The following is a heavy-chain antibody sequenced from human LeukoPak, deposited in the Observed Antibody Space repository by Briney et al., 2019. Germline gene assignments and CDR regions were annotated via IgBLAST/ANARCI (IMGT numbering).Heavy chain of an antibody. CDR3: ARDQEGFDY. CDR1: GYTFTSNY. J-gene: IGHJ4*02. V-gene: IGHV1-46*01. CDR2: IYPRDGST. Sequence: ASVTVSCKASGYTFTSNYIHWVRQAPGQGLEWMGMIYPRDGSTSYAHKFQGRVTVTRDKSTSTVHIELSGLSSEDTAVYYCARDQEGFDYWGQGTLVTVSS.